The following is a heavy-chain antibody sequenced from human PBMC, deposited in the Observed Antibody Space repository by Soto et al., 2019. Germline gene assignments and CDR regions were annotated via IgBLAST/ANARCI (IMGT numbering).Heavy chain of an antibody. CDR2: INPEGGEE. CDR1: GFSFSGYW. J-gene: IGHJ4*02. V-gene: IGHV3-7*01. D-gene: IGHD6-13*01. CDR3: ARDRAGAPASIGQAC. Sequence: EVQLVESGGGLVQPGGSLRLSCAASGFSFSGYWMSWARQAAGKGLEWVANINPEGGEEQHLDSVKGRFPISSANAXXSLYLRMNRMSADDTARYYCARDRAGAPASIGQACWGQGTLVTVSS.